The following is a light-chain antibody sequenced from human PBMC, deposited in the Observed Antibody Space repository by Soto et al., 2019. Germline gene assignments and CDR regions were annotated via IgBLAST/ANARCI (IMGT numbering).Light chain of an antibody. V-gene: IGKV3-15*01. CDR3: HQRQSWPRT. J-gene: IGKJ1*01. Sequence: EIVMTQSPATLSVSTGERATLSCRASQSVSSSLAWYQQKPGQAPRLLIYGASTRATGIPARFSGSGSGTDFTLTISSLEPEDSAVYYCHQRQSWPRTFGQGTKVDIK. CDR2: GAS. CDR1: QSVSSS.